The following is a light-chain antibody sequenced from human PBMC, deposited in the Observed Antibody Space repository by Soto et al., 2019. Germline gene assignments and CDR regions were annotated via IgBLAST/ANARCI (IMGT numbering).Light chain of an antibody. CDR2: GAS. CDR3: QQYNNWPQR. CDR1: QSVSSN. J-gene: IGKJ1*01. Sequence: EIVMTQSPATLSVSPGERATLSCRASQSVSSNLAWYQQKPGQAPRLLIYGASTRATGIPARVSGSGSGAEFTLIISSLQAEDCAVYFCQQYNNWPQRLGQGTKVDIK. V-gene: IGKV3-15*01.